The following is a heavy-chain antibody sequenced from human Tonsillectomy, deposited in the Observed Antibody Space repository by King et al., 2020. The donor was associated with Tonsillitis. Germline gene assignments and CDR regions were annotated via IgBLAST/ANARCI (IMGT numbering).Heavy chain of an antibody. CDR3: ARHVDRGTYFDS. J-gene: IGHJ4*02. D-gene: IGHD5-12*01. Sequence: QLQESGPGLVKPSETLSLTCTVSGGSISSNTYYWGWIRQPPGKGLEWIGTIYYSGTTYYNPSLKSRVTISVDTSKNQFSLQLSSVTAADTAVYHCARHVDRGTYFDSWGQGILVTVSS. CDR1: GGSISSNTYY. CDR2: IYYSGTT. V-gene: IGHV4-39*01.